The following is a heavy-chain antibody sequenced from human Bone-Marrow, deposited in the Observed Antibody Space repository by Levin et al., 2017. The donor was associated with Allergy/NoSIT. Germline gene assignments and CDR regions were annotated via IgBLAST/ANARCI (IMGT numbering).Heavy chain of an antibody. D-gene: IGHD3-10*01. CDR2: ISTSSSAI. CDR1: GFTFSTYS. J-gene: IGHJ4*02. Sequence: ASVKVSCAASGFTFSTYSMTWVRQAPGKGLEWVSYISTSSSAIYYADSVKGRFTISRDNAKNSLYLQMNSLRAEDTAVYYCGRYYSGSYPDCWGQGTLVAVSS. V-gene: IGHV3-48*01. CDR3: GRYYSGSYPDC.